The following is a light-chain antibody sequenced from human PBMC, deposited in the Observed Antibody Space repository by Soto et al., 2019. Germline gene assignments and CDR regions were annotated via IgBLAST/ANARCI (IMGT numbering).Light chain of an antibody. CDR1: QSVSSSS. V-gene: IGKV3-20*01. J-gene: IGKJ1*01. Sequence: EIVLTQSPGTLSLSPGERATLSCRASQSVSSSSLAWYQQKRGQAPRLLIHDASSRATGIPDRFSGSGSGRDFPLTISRREREDFAVYYWERYGGSPRTFGQATQVDI. CDR3: ERYGGSPRT. CDR2: DAS.